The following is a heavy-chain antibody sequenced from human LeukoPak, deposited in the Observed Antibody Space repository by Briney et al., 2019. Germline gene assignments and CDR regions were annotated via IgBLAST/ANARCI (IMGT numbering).Heavy chain of an antibody. D-gene: IGHD6-13*01. CDR3: ARDRHSSSWYYY. V-gene: IGHV3-11*01. CDR1: GFTISDYY. CDR2: ISSSGSTL. J-gene: IGHJ4*02. Sequence: PGGSLRLSCAASGFTISDYYMSWIRQAPGKGLEWVSYISSSGSTLYYADSVKGRFTISRDNAKNSLYLQMNSLRAEDTAVYYCARDRHSSSWYYYWGQGTLVTVSS.